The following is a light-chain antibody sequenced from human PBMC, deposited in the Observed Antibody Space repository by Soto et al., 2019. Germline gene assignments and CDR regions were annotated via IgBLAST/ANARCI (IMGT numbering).Light chain of an antibody. CDR2: EAS. J-gene: IGKJ2*01. Sequence: IVLTQSPATLSLSPGERAPLSCRASQSVSYYLAWYQQKPGQAPRLLIYEASNRATGIPARFSGSGSGTDFALTISSLEPADFAVYYCQQRSNWSGTFGQGTKLEI. CDR1: QSVSYY. CDR3: QQRSNWSGT. V-gene: IGKV3-11*01.